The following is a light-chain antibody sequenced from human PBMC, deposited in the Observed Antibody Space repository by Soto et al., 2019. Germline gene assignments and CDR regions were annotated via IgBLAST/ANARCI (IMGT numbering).Light chain of an antibody. CDR2: DNH. CDR3: AACDDSLNGLGV. V-gene: IGLV1-44*01. CDR1: SSNIGSNT. Sequence: QSILTQPPSASGTPGQRVTISCSGSSSNIGSNTVNWYQQLPGSAPKHLIFDNHQRPSGVPDRFSGSKSGTSASLAISGLQSEEEADYYCAACDDSLNGLGVFGGGTKLTVL. J-gene: IGLJ3*02.